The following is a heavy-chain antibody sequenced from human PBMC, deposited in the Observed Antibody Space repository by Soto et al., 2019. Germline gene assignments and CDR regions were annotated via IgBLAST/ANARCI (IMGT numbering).Heavy chain of an antibody. J-gene: IGHJ4*02. CDR1: GYIFTNYA. V-gene: IGHV1-3*01. Sequence: QVQLVQSGAEVKKPGASVKVSCKASGYIFTNYAIHWVRQAPGQRLEWMGWISGADGNTRYSPKFQGRLTICTDTSASTAYMELSSLRSEDTAVFYCARDRTTSSTRRFDYWGQGTLVTVSS. CDR3: ARDRTTSSTRRFDY. CDR2: ISGADGNT. D-gene: IGHD4-17*01.